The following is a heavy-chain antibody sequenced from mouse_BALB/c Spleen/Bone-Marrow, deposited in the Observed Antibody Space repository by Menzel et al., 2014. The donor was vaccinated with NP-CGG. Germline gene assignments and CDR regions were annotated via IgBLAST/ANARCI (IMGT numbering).Heavy chain of an antibody. CDR3: ARDYYGSSFAIGY. V-gene: IGHV5-6-3*01. CDR2: INSNGGST. CDR1: GFTFSSYG. Sequence: EAQLVESGGGLVQPGGSLKLSCAASGFTFSSYGMSWVRQTPDKRLELVATINSNGGSTYYPDSVKGRFTISRDNDKNTLYLQMSSLKSEDTAMYYCARDYYGSSFAIGYWGQGTSVTVSS. D-gene: IGHD1-1*01. J-gene: IGHJ4*01.